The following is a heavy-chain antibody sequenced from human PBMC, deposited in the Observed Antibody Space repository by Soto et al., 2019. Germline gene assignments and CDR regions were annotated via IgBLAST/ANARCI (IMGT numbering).Heavy chain of an antibody. CDR2: INPNSGGT. CDR3: ARHAAALDAFDI. J-gene: IGHJ3*02. V-gene: IGHV1-2*04. D-gene: IGHD6-13*01. Sequence: GASVKVSCKVSGYTFTGYYMHWVRQAPGQWLEWMGWINPNSGGTNYAQKFQGWVTMTRDTSISTAYMELSRLRSDDTAVYYCARHAAALDAFDIWGQGTMVTVSS. CDR1: GYTFTGYY.